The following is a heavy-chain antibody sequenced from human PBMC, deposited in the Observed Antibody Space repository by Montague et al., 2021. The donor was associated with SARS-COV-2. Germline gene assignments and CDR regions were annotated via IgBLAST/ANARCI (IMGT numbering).Heavy chain of an antibody. Sequence: SETLSLTCAVYGGSFNNYYWTWIRQAPGKGLEWIGEIDQGGATNYSPSLRSRLTLSVDTSKTQFSLKLRSVTAADTAVYFCARGQRQRFSVFGVLDGGPDLNHYALDVWGLGITVTVS. CDR1: GGSFNNYY. CDR2: IDQGGAT. J-gene: IGHJ6*02. D-gene: IGHD3-3*01. V-gene: IGHV4-34*01. CDR3: ARGQRQRFSVFGVLDGGPDLNHYALDV.